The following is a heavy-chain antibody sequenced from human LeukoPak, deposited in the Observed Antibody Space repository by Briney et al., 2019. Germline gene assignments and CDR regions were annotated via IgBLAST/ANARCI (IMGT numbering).Heavy chain of an antibody. D-gene: IGHD6-13*01. CDR1: GFTFDDYT. CDR2: ISWDGGST. Sequence: GGSLRLSCAASGFTFDDYTMHWVRQAPGKGLEWVSLISWDGGSTYYADSVKGRFTISRDNSKNTLYLQMNSLRAEDTAVYYCAKDRGSSSSWGLDYWGQGTLVTVSS. V-gene: IGHV3-43*01. J-gene: IGHJ4*02. CDR3: AKDRGSSSSWGLDY.